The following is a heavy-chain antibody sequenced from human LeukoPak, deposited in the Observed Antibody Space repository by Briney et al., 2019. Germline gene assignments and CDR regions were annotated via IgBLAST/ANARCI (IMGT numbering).Heavy chain of an antibody. CDR2: IKEDGNEK. V-gene: IGHV3-7*01. J-gene: IGHJ4*02. CDR3: ARGRIYFDS. CDR1: GFTFNKYW. Sequence: PGGSLSLSCSSSGFTFNKYWMTWGRQAPGKGLEWVANIKEDGNEKYFVDSVRGRFTISRDNVKNSLYLQMDSLRVDDTAVYCARGRIYFDSWGQGTLVTVS.